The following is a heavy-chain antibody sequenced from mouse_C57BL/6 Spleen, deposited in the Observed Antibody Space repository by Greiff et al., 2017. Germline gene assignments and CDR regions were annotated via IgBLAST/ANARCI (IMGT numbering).Heavy chain of an antibody. CDR2: ISSGGSYT. CDR1: GFTFSSYG. V-gene: IGHV5-6*01. Sequence: EVQLVESGGDLVKPGGSLKLSCAASGFTFSSYGMSWVRQTPDKRLEWVATISSGGSYTYYPDSVKGRFTIPRDNAKNTLYLQMSSLKSEDTAMYYCARRIYDGYYVDYWGQGTTLTVSS. D-gene: IGHD2-3*01. J-gene: IGHJ2*01. CDR3: ARRIYDGYYVDY.